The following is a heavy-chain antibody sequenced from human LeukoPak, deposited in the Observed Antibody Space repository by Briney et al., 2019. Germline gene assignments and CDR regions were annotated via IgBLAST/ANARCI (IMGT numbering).Heavy chain of an antibody. CDR2: ISGSGGST. V-gene: IGHV3-23*01. CDR3: AKDLYYDFWSGYYYGMDV. D-gene: IGHD3-3*01. J-gene: IGHJ6*02. Sequence: PGGSLRPSCAASGFTFSSYAMSWVRQAPGKGLEWVSAISGSGGSTYYADSVKGRFTISRDNSKNTLYLQMNSLRAEDMAVYYCAKDLYYDFWSGYYYGMDVWGQGTTVTVSS. CDR1: GFTFSSYA.